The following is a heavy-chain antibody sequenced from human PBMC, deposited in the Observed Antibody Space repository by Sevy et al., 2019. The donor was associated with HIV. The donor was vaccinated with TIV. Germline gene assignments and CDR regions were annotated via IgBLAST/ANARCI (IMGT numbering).Heavy chain of an antibody. CDR3: ARDRGFSSTSESGMDV. CDR2: IIPIFGTA. V-gene: IGHV1-69*13. Sequence: ASVKVSCKASGGTFSKYAITWVRQAPGQGLEWMGGIIPIFGTANYAQKFQGRVTITADESTSTAYMELSSLRSEDTAVYYCARDRGFSSTSESGMDVWGQGTTVTVSS. CDR1: GGTFSKYA. D-gene: IGHD2-2*01. J-gene: IGHJ6*02.